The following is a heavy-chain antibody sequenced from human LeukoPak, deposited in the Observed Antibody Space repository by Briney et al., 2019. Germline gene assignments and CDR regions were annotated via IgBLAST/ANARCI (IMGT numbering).Heavy chain of an antibody. J-gene: IGHJ4*02. CDR3: AREDSSGWYGY. V-gene: IGHV1-2*02. Sequence: GASVKVSCKASGYTFTSYGISWVRQAPGQGLEWMGWINPNSGGTNYAQKFQGRVTMTRDTSISTAYMELSRLRSDDTAVYYCAREDSSGWYGYWGQGTLVTVSS. CDR2: INPNSGGT. D-gene: IGHD6-19*01. CDR1: GYTFTSYG.